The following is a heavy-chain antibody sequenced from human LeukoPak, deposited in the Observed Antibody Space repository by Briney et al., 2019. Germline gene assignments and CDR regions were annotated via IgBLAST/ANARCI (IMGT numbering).Heavy chain of an antibody. CDR2: IKQDGSEK. V-gene: IGHV3-7*01. CDR3: ARDLSAGRFFVYLDY. D-gene: IGHD3-3*01. CDR1: GFTFSSYW. Sequence: GGSLRLSCAASGFTFSSYWMSWVRQAPGKGLEWVANIKQDGSEKYYVDSVKGRFTISRDNAKNSLYLQMNSLRAEDTAVYYCARDLSAGRFFVYLDYWGQGTLVTVSS. J-gene: IGHJ4*02.